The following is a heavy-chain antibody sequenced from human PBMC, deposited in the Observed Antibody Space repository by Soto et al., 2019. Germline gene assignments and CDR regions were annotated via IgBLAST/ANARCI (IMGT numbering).Heavy chain of an antibody. CDR3: AKTNSLGGSGSYYQRFDY. Sequence: QVQLVQSGVEVKKPGSSVKVSCKASGGTFSSYAISWVRQAPGQGLEWMGGIIPIFGTANYAQKFQGRVTITANESTNTAYKELSSLRSEDTAVYYGAKTNSLGGSGSYYQRFDYWGQRTLVTVSS. J-gene: IGHJ4*02. V-gene: IGHV1-69*01. D-gene: IGHD3-10*01. CDR1: GGTFSSYA. CDR2: IIPIFGTA.